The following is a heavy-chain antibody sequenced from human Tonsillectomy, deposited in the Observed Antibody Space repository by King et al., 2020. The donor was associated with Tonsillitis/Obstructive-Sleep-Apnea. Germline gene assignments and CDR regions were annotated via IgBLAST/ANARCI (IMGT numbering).Heavy chain of an antibody. CDR1: GFTFSNYW. D-gene: IGHD6-13*01. Sequence: VQLVESGGGLVQPGGSLRLSCAASGFTFSNYWMNWVRQAPGKGLEWVANIKEDGSEKYYVDSVKGRFTISRDNAKNSLYLQMNSLRAEDTAVYYCARGHSSSFDYWGQGTLVTGSS. CDR2: IKEDGSEK. J-gene: IGHJ4*02. V-gene: IGHV3-7*01. CDR3: ARGHSSSFDY.